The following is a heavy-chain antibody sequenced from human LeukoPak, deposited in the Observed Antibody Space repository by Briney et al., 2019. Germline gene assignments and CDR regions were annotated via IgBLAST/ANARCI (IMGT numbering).Heavy chain of an antibody. D-gene: IGHD3-22*01. CDR2: IYHSGST. CDR1: HYSISSNYY. V-gene: IGHV4-38-2*02. CDR3: ARSSGYMSY. J-gene: IGHJ4*02. Sequence: SETLFLTCTVSHYSISSNYYWGWIRQPPGKGLEWIGSIYHSGSTYYNPSLKSRVTISVDTSKNQFSLKLTSVTAADTAVYYCARSSGYMSYWGQGILVTVSS.